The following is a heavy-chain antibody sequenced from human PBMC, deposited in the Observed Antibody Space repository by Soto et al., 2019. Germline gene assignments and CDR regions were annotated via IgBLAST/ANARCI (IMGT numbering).Heavy chain of an antibody. Sequence: GASVKVSCKASGYTFTSYDINWVRQATGQGLEWMGWMNPNSGNTGYAQKFQGRVTMTRNTSISTAYKELSSLRSEDTAVFYFARGPYYDFWSGYSNWFDPWGQGTLVTVSS. CDR1: GYTFTSYD. CDR3: ARGPYYDFWSGYSNWFDP. D-gene: IGHD3-3*01. V-gene: IGHV1-8*01. J-gene: IGHJ5*02. CDR2: MNPNSGNT.